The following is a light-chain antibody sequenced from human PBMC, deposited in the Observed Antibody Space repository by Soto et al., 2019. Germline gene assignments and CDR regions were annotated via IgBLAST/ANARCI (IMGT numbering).Light chain of an antibody. CDR3: QLYGTCPP. V-gene: IGKV3-20*01. CDR1: QSISSSF. Sequence: EVGLTQFPGTLSLSPCEIATLSCGASQSISSSFLAWYQQKPGQAPRLLIYGASRRATGFPTRFSGSGSGTDFTLTINILAPEDFAVYYCQLYGTCPPFGQGTRLEI. J-gene: IGKJ5*01. CDR2: GAS.